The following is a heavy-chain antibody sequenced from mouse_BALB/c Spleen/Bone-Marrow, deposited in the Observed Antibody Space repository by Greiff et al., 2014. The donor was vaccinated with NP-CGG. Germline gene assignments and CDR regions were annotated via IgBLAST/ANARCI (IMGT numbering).Heavy chain of an antibody. CDR1: GFNIKDTY. J-gene: IGHJ2*01. CDR2: IDPANVNT. Sequence: EVQLQQSGAELAKPGASVKLSCTASGFNIKDTYMHWVKQRPEQGLEWIGRIDPANVNTKYDPKFQGKATITADTSSNTAYLQLSSLTSEDTAVYYCASYVYGYYFDYWGQGTTLTVSS. V-gene: IGHV14-3*02. CDR3: ASYVYGYYFDY. D-gene: IGHD1-1*01.